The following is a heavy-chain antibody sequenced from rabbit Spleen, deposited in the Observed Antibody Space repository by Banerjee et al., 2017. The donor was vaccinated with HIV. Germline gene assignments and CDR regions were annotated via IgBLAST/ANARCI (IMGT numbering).Heavy chain of an antibody. Sequence: LVESGGGLVKPGASLTLTCKASGFSFNSGDDMCWVRQAPGKGLEWIACIYAGSSSNTYSATWAKGRFTISKTSSTTVTLQMTSLTAADTATYFCARDTSTSFSTYGMDLWGPGTLVTVS. V-gene: IGHV1S40*01. CDR1: GFSFNSGDD. D-gene: IGHD1-1*01. CDR2: IYAGSSSNT. J-gene: IGHJ6*01. CDR3: ARDTSTSFSTYGMDL.